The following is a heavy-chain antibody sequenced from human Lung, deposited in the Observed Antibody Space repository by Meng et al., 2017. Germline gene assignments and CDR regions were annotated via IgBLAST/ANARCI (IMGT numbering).Heavy chain of an antibody. Sequence: QVQLERSGSEVKKPGASVKVAGKASGYTFPDYWLHWVRRAPGQGLEWMGRINPKSGDTHYAQRFQGRVTMTGDTSISTAYMELSGLRSDDTAMYYCARDEDISAAGKLFGDYWGQGTLVTVSS. D-gene: IGHD6-13*01. CDR2: INPKSGDT. CDR3: ARDEDISAAGKLFGDY. J-gene: IGHJ4*02. CDR1: GYTFPDYW. V-gene: IGHV1-2*06.